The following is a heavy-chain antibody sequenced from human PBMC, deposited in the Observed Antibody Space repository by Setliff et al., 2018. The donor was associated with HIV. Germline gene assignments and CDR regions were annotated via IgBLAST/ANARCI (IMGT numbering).Heavy chain of an antibody. CDR2: INPNSGGT. CDR3: ARAPLVVVIAYIDY. D-gene: IGHD2-21*01. Sequence: ASVKVSCKASGGTFSSYAINWVRQAPGQGLEWMGWINPNSGGTNYAQKFQGRVTMTRDTSISTAYMELSRLRSDDTAVYYCARAPLVVVIAYIDYWGQGTLVTVSS. CDR1: GGTFSSYA. J-gene: IGHJ4*02. V-gene: IGHV1-2*02.